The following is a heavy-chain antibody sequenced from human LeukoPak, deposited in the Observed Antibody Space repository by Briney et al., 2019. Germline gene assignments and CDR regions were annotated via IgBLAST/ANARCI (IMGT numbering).Heavy chain of an antibody. CDR3: ARHPFEYSSSSSDYFDY. J-gene: IGHJ4*02. CDR2: IYNSGST. Sequence: TSETLPLTCAVSGYSISSGYYRGWIRHPPGKGLEWIGGIYNSGSTYYNPSLKSRVTISVDTSKNQFSLKLSSVTAADTAVYYCARHPFEYSSSSSDYFDYWGQGTLVTVSS. D-gene: IGHD6-6*01. CDR1: GYSISSGYY. V-gene: IGHV4-38-2*01.